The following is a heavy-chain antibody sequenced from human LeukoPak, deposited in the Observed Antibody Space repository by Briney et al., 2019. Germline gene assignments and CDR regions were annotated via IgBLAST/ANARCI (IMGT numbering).Heavy chain of an antibody. J-gene: IGHJ5*02. V-gene: IGHV1-46*04. D-gene: IGHD4-17*01. CDR2: ITPSGGST. CDR3: ARDTDYGDDSWFDP. CDR1: GYIFTSNY. Sequence: GASVKVSCKASGYIFTSNYIHWVRQAPGQGLEWMGIITPSGGSTNYAQKLQGRVTMTRDTSTSTVYMELSSLRSEDTAVYYCARDTDYGDDSWFDPWGQGTLVTVSS.